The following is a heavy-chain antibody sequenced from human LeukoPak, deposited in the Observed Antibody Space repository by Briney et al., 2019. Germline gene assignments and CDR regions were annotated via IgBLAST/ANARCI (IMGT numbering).Heavy chain of an antibody. CDR1: GYSISSGYY. CDR3: ARVPGYSSSSASDY. CDR2: IYHSGST. V-gene: IGHV4-38-2*02. D-gene: IGHD6-6*01. J-gene: IGHJ4*02. Sequence: SETLSLTCTVSGYSISSGYYWGWIRQPPGKGLEWIGSIYHSGSTYYNPSLKSRVTISVDTSKNQFSLKLSSVTAADTAVYYCARVPGYSSSSASDYWGQGTLVTVSS.